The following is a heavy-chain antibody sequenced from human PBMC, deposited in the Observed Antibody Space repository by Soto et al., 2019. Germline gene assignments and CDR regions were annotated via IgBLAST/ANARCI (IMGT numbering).Heavy chain of an antibody. D-gene: IGHD6-6*01. J-gene: IGHJ4*01. CDR2: IKQDGSEK. V-gene: IGHV3-7*01. CDR3: ARGSSSSGFDY. CDR1: GFTFSSYW. Sequence: EVQLVESGGGLVQPGGSLRLSCAASGFTFSSYWMSWVRQAPGKGLEWVANIKQDGSEKYYVDSVKGRFTISRDNAKNSLYLRMTSLRAEDTAVYYCARGSSSSGFDYWGQGTLVNVSS.